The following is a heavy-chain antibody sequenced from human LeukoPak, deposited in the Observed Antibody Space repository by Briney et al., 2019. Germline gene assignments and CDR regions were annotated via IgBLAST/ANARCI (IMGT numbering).Heavy chain of an antibody. CDR1: GGSISSSSYY. CDR2: IYYSGST. V-gene: IGHV4-39*07. CDR3: ARTVSGRPYYFDY. Sequence: PSETLSLTCTVSGGSISSSSYYWGWIRQPPGKGLEWIGSIYYSGSTYYNPSLKSRVTISVDTSKNQFSLKLSSVTAADTAVYYCARTVSGRPYYFDYWGQGTLVTVSS. D-gene: IGHD3-10*01. J-gene: IGHJ4*02.